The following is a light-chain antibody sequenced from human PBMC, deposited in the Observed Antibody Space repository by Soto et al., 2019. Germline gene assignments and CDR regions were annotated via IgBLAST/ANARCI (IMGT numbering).Light chain of an antibody. CDR2: DAS. J-gene: IGKJ4*01. CDR1: QSVSSS. V-gene: IGKV3-11*01. Sequence: EIVLTQSPATLSLSPGNIATLSCRASQSVSSSLAWYQHQPGQAPRLLIYDASNRATGIPARFSGSGSGTHFTLTISSLEPDDFAVYYCQHRSNWPSVTFGGGTKLEIK. CDR3: QHRSNWPSVT.